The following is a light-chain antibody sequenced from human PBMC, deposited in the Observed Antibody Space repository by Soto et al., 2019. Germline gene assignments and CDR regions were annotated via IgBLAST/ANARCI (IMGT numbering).Light chain of an antibody. CDR2: AAS. CDR1: QSISSN. V-gene: IGKV3-15*01. CDR3: QQYNNWPPYT. J-gene: IGKJ2*01. Sequence: ETVMTQSPTTLSVSPGERATLSCRASQSISSNLAWYQQRPGQAPRLLIYAASTRATDVPARFSGSGSVTEFTLTISSLQSEDFAVYYCQQYNNWPPYTFGQGTKLEIK.